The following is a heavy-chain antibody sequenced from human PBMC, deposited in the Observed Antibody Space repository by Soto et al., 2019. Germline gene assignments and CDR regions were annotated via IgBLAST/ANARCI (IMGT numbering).Heavy chain of an antibody. J-gene: IGHJ4*02. D-gene: IGHD3-10*01. CDR3: ASHYGSGSYYNADY. CDR2: ISSSSSTI. Sequence: LVESGGGLVQPGGSLRLSCAASGFTFSSYSMNWVRQAPGKGLEWVSYISSSSSTIYYADSVKGRFTISRDNAKNSLYLQMNSLRAEDTAVYYCASHYGSGSYYNADYWGQGTLVTVSS. CDR1: GFTFSSYS. V-gene: IGHV3-48*01.